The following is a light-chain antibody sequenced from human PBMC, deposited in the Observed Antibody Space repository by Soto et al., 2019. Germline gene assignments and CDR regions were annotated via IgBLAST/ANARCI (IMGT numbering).Light chain of an antibody. CDR2: EVS. CDR1: SSDVGGYNY. CDR3: SSYTSSSTYVV. Sequence: QSVLTQPASVSGSPGQSITISCTGTSSDVGGYNYVSWYQQHPGKAPKLMIYEVSNRPSGVSNRFSGSKSGNTASLTISGLQAEDEADYYCSSYTSSSTYVVFXGGTQMTVL. V-gene: IGLV2-14*01. J-gene: IGLJ2*01.